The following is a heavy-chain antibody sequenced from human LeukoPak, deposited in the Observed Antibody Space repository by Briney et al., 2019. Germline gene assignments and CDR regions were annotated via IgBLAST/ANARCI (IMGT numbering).Heavy chain of an antibody. CDR1: GYTFTSYD. CDR2: MSPNSGDT. J-gene: IGHJ4*02. V-gene: IGHV1-8*01. D-gene: IGHD7-27*01. Sequence: ASVKVSCKASGYTFTSYDFNWVRQATGQRPEWMGWMSPNSGDTGYAQKFQDRVSMTRNTSISTAYMELSSLSSDDTAVYYCARGPPNWGYDYWGPGTLVTVSS. CDR3: ARGPPNWGYDY.